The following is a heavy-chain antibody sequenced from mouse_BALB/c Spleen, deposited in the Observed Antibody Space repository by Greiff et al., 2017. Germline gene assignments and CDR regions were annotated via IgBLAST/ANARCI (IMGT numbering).Heavy chain of an antibody. V-gene: IGHV1S22*01. J-gene: IGHJ4*01. CDR1: GYTFTSYW. D-gene: IGHD2-1*01. CDR3: TIGNYPYYAMDD. Sequence: LKHPGSELVRPGASVKLSCKASGYTFTSYWMHWVKQRPGQGLEWIGNIYPGSGSTNYDEKFKSKATLTVDTSSSTAYMQLSSLTSEDSAVYDWTIGNYPYYAMDDGGEGTSVTVSS. CDR2: IYPGSGST.